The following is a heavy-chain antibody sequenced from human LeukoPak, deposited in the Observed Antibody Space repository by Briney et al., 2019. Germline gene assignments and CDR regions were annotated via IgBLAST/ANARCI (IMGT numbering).Heavy chain of an antibody. CDR1: GGSISSNF. J-gene: IGHJ6*03. CDR2: IYHSGST. D-gene: IGHD3-3*01. CDR3: ARVYTYYDFWSSYYYYYYMDV. V-gene: IGHV4-39*07. Sequence: SETLSLTCSVSGGSISSNFWGWIRQPPEKGLEWIGSIYHSGSTYYNPSLKSRVTISVDTSKNQFSLKLSSVTAADTAVYYCARVYTYYDFWSSYYYYYYMDVWGKGTTVTVSS.